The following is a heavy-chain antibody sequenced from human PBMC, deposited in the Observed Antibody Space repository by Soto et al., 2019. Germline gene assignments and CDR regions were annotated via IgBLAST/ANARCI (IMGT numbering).Heavy chain of an antibody. D-gene: IGHD3-3*01. J-gene: IGHJ6*02. CDR1: GYDFTTYW. Sequence: GESLKISCKGSGYDFTTYWIGWVRQMPGKGLEWMGIIYPGDSDTRYSPSFHGQGTISADSSISTAYLQWSSLKASDTAMYYSAIQKNDFWAGYYRYYGMDVWRQRTTVTVSS. CDR2: IYPGDSDT. CDR3: AIQKNDFWAGYYRYYGMDV. V-gene: IGHV5-51*01.